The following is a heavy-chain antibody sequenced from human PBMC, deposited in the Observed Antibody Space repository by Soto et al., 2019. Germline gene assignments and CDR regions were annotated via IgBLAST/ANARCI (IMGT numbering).Heavy chain of an antibody. CDR3: ARDMRHDCAAGRLDY. CDR2: ISYDGKDN. Sequence: QAELVESGGGVVQPGASLRLSCVASGFTFSDYPLHWVRQAPGKGLEWVAVISYDGKDNSYSDSVKGRFTISRDNSKSTVYLQMNNLRADDMAVYHCARDMRHDCAAGRLDYLGQGTLVTVSS. CDR1: GFTFSDYP. J-gene: IGHJ4*02. V-gene: IGHV3-30*04. D-gene: IGHD2-21*02.